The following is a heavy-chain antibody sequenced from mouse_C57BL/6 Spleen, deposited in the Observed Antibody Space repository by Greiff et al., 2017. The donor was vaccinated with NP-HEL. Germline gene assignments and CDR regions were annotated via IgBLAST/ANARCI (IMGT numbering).Heavy chain of an antibody. CDR3: ARAGTTVVADWYFDV. J-gene: IGHJ1*03. CDR1: GYTFTSYT. V-gene: IGHV1-4*01. CDR2: INPSSGYT. Sequence: VQRVESGAELARPGASVKMSCKASGYTFTSYTMHWVKQRPGQGLEWIGYINPSSGYTKYNQKFKDKATLTADKSSSTAYMQLSSLTSEDSAVYYCARAGTTVVADWYFDVWGTGTTVTVSS. D-gene: IGHD1-1*01.